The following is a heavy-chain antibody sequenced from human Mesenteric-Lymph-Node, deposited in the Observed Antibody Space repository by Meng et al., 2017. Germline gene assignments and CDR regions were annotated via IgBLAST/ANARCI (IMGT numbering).Heavy chain of an antibody. CDR2: MYYSGST. J-gene: IGHJ6*02. CDR1: GGSISSSSSSGFY. D-gene: IGHD2-2*01. V-gene: IGHV4-39*07. CDR3: ARGPAVPAAMSGYYYYYGMDV. Sequence: SETLSLTCTVSGGSISSSSSSGFYWGWIRQPPGKGLAWIGTMYYSGSTYYNPSLKSRVTLSVDTSKNQFSLKLSSVTAADTAVYYCARGPAVPAAMSGYYYYYGMDVWGQGTTVTVSS.